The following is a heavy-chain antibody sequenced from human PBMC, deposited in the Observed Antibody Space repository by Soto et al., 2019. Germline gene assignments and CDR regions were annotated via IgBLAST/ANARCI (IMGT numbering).Heavy chain of an antibody. Sequence: GGSLTLSCAASGFTFSTYWMNWVRQAPGKGLEWVANIKQDGSEKYYVDSVKGRFAISRDNAKDSLFLQMNNLRAEDTAVYYCVRDRSTIWGMDVWGQGTTVTVSS. CDR2: IKQDGSEK. J-gene: IGHJ6*02. CDR3: VRDRSTIWGMDV. V-gene: IGHV3-7*01. CDR1: GFTFSTYW.